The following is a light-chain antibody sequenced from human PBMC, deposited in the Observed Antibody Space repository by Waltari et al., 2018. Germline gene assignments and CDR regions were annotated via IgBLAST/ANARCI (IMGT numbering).Light chain of an antibody. Sequence: EIVLKQSPGTLSSSPGERATLSCRASQSFSSRYLNWYQQKPGQAPRLLIYGASSRATGIPDRCSGSGYGTDFSLTISRLEPEDFAVYYCQQFGDSPRVTFGQGTRLEIK. CDR3: QQFGDSPRVT. V-gene: IGKV3-20*01. CDR1: QSFSSRY. CDR2: GAS. J-gene: IGKJ5*01.